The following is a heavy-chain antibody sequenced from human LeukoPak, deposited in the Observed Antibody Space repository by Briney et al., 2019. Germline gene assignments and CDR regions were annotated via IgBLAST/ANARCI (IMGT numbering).Heavy chain of an antibody. D-gene: IGHD2-2*01. CDR3: ASISSTSWGYYYGMDV. Sequence: GESLQISCQGSGYSFTSYWIGWVRQMPGKGLEWMGIIHPGDSDTRYSPSFQGQVTISADKSISTAYLQWSSLKASDTAMYYCASISSTSWGYYYGMDVWGQGTTVTVSS. CDR2: IHPGDSDT. V-gene: IGHV5-51*01. J-gene: IGHJ6*02. CDR1: GYSFTSYW.